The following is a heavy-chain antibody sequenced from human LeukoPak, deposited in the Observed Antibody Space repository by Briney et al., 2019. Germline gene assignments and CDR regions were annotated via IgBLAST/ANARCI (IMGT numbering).Heavy chain of an antibody. CDR3: ARGTLKAAATDFDY. D-gene: IGHD6-13*01. CDR2: INWNGGSA. V-gene: IGHV3-20*04. CDR1: GFTFDDYG. J-gene: IGHJ4*02. Sequence: GGSLRLSCAASGFTFDDYGMSWVRQAPGKGLEWVSGINWNGGSAGYADSVKGRFTISRDNAKNSLYLQMNSLRAEDTALYYCARGTLKAAATDFDYWGQGTLVTVSS.